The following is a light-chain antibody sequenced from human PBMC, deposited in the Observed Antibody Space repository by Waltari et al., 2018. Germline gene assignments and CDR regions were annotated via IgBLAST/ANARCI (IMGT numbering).Light chain of an antibody. V-gene: IGLV2-8*01. CDR3: SSYAGSNNLL. J-gene: IGLJ2*01. CDR2: EAN. Sequence: QSALTQPPSASGSPGQSVPISCTGTSSDVGVYNYVPWYQQHPGKAPKVMIYEANKRPSGVPDRFSGSKSGNTASLTVSGLQAEDEADYYCSSYAGSNNLLFGGGTKLTVL. CDR1: SSDVGVYNY.